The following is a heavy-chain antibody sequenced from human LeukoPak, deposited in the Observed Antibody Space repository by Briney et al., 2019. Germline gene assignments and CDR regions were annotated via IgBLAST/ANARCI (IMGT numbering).Heavy chain of an antibody. J-gene: IGHJ4*02. CDR1: GYSISSGYY. CDR2: IYHSGST. D-gene: IGHD2-2*01. Sequence: SETLSLTPAVSGYSISSGYYWGWIRQPPGKGLEWIGSIYHSGSTYYNPSLKSRVTISVDTSKNQFSLKLSSVTAADTAVYYCARESSTSCYDYWGQGTLVTVSS. CDR3: ARESSTSCYDY. V-gene: IGHV4-38-2*02.